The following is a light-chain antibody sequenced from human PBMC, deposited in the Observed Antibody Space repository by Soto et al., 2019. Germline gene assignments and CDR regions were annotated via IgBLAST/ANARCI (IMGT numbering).Light chain of an antibody. Sequence: EIVLTQSPGTLSLSPGERATLSCRASQSVNSNYLAWYQQKPGQAPRLLIYDASNRATGIPDRFSGSGSGTDFTLTISRLEPEDFAVYYCQQYGSSGTFGQGTKVDIK. CDR1: QSVNSNY. CDR2: DAS. CDR3: QQYGSSGT. V-gene: IGKV3-20*01. J-gene: IGKJ1*01.